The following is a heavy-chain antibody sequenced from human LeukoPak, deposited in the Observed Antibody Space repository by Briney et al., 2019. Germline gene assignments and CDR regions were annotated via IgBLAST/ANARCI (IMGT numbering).Heavy chain of an antibody. CDR1: GYTFTGYY. CDR2: INPNSGGT. J-gene: IGHJ6*03. CDR3: ARRRVVPAAILRYYYYMDV. V-gene: IGHV1-2*02. Sequence: ASVKVSCKGSGYTFTGYYMHWVRQAPGQGLEWMGWINPNSGGTKYAQKFQGRVTMTRDTSISTAYMELSRLRSDDTAVYYCARRRVVPAAILRYYYYMDVWGKGTTVTVSS. D-gene: IGHD2-2*02.